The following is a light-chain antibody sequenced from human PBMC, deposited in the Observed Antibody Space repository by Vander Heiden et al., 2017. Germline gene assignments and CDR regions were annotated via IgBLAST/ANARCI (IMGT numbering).Light chain of an antibody. CDR3: AGWDDSLSGWV. CDR2: SND. J-gene: IGLJ3*02. V-gene: IGLV1-44*01. Sequence: QSVMTQPPSASGTPGQTVTISCSGSSSNLGSNTVKWYQQFPGPAPNLLVYSNDQRPSGVPDRFSGSKSGTSASLAIRGLQSEDEATYYCAGWDDSLSGWVFGGGTKLTVL. CDR1: SSNLGSNT.